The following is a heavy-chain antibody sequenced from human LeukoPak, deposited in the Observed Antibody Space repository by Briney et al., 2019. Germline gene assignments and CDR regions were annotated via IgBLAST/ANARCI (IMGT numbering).Heavy chain of an antibody. D-gene: IGHD6-13*01. CDR2: IYPGDADT. CDR3: ASVAAAHNS. CDR1: GYSFTSYW. Sequence: GESLKISFKASGYSFTSYWIGWLRQMPGKGREWMGIIYPGDADTRYSPSFQGQVTISADNSISTAYLQWSSLKASDTAMYYCASVAAAHNSWGQGTLVTVSS. V-gene: IGHV5-51*01. J-gene: IGHJ4*02.